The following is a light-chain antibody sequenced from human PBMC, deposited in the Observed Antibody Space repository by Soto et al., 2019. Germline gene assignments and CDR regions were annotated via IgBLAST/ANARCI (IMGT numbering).Light chain of an antibody. V-gene: IGKV1-5*03. Sequence: DFQLTEYPATLSEAEGVRVTITCRASQTISSWLAWYQQKPGKAPKLLIYKASTLKSGVPSRFSGSGSGTEFTLTISSLQPDDFATYYCQHYNSYSEAFGQGSKVDI. J-gene: IGKJ1*01. CDR1: QTISSW. CDR3: QHYNSYSEA. CDR2: KAS.